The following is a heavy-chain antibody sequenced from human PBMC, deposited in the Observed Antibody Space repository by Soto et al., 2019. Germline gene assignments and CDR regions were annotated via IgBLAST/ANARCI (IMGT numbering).Heavy chain of an antibody. CDR1: GGTFSSYA. J-gene: IGHJ6*02. CDR2: ISPIFGTA. CDR3: ARDRGQHLHYGMDV. D-gene: IGHD6-13*01. Sequence: QVQLVQSGAEVKKPGSSVKVSCKASGGTFSSYAISWVRQAPGQGLEWMGGISPIFGTANYAQKFQGRVTITADKSTSTDYMELSSLRSEDTAVYYCARDRGQHLHYGMDVWGQGTTVTVSS. V-gene: IGHV1-69*06.